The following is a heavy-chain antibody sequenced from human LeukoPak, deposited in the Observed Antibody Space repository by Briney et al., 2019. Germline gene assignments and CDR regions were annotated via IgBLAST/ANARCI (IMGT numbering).Heavy chain of an antibody. D-gene: IGHD2-21*01. Sequence: GEALKIYCKGSGYSFTSYWLGWVRQMPGKGLEWRGIIYPGDSDTRYSPSFQGQVTISADKSISTAYLQWSSLKASDTAMYYCARQASHYYYYMDVWGKGTPVTVSS. CDR3: ARQASHYYYYMDV. J-gene: IGHJ6*03. V-gene: IGHV5-51*01. CDR2: IYPGDSDT. CDR1: GYSFTSYW.